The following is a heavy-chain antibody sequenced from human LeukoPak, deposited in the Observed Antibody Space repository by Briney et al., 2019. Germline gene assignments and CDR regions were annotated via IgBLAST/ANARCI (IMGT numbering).Heavy chain of an antibody. V-gene: IGHV3-48*03. J-gene: IGHJ6*02. CDR3: ARVHEHDYGPPDYYYGMDV. Sequence: GGSLRLSCAASGFTFSSFEMKWVRQAPGKGLEWVSYISSSGSTIYYADSVKGRFTISRDNAKNTLYLQMNSLRAEDTAVYYCARVHEHDYGPPDYYYGMDVWGQGTTVTVSS. CDR2: ISSSGSTI. D-gene: IGHD4-17*01. CDR1: GFTFSSFE.